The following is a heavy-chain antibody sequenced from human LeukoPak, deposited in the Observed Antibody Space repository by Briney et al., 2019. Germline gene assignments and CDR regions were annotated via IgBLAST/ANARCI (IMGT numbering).Heavy chain of an antibody. D-gene: IGHD3-3*01. V-gene: IGHV1-46*01. CDR1: GYTFTSYY. CDR3: ARQSITIFGVVILFDY. Sequence: GASVKVSCKASGYTFTSYYIHWVRQAPGQGLEWMGIINPSGGSTSYAQKFQGRVTMTRDTSTSTVYMELSSLRSEDTAVYYCARQSITIFGVVILFDYWGQGTLVTVSS. CDR2: INPSGGST. J-gene: IGHJ4*02.